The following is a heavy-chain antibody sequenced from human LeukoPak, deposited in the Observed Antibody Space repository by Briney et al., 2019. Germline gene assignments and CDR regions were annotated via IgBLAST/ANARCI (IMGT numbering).Heavy chain of an antibody. CDR2: ISYDGSNK. CDR3: AKDQYITMIVVVITPPGY. J-gene: IGHJ4*02. Sequence: PGRSLRHSCAASGFTFSSYGMHSVRQAPGKGLEWVAVISYDGSNKYYADSVKGRFTISRDNSKNTLYLQMNSLRAEDTAVYYCAKDQYITMIVVVITPPGYWGQGTLVTVSS. V-gene: IGHV3-30*18. D-gene: IGHD3-22*01. CDR1: GFTFSSYG.